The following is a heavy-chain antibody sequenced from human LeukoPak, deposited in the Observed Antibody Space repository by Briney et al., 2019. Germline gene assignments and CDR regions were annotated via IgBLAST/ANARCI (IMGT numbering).Heavy chain of an antibody. CDR2: ISSNGGST. V-gene: IGHV3-64D*06. CDR1: GFTFSRYA. J-gene: IGHJ4*02. CDR3: VKDSSSESYFDY. D-gene: IGHD3-10*01. Sequence: GGSLRLSCSASGFTFSRYAMHWVRQAPGKGLEYVSAISSNGGSTYYADSVKGRFTISRDNSRNTLHLQMSSLRVEDTAVYYCVKDSSSESYFDYWGQGTLVTVSS.